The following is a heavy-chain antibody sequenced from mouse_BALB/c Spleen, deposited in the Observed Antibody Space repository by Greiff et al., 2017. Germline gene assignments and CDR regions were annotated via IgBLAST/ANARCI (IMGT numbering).Heavy chain of an antibody. CDR2: IWSGGST. J-gene: IGHJ4*01. V-gene: IGHV2-2*02. D-gene: IGHD2-10*01. CDR1: GFSLTRYG. Sequence: VQLQQSGPGLVQPSQSLSITCTVSGFSLTRYGVHWVRQSPGKGLEWLGVIWSGGSTDYNAAFISRLSISKDNSKSQVFFKMNSLQANDTAIYYCARRAYYDYYYAMDYWGQGTSVTVSA. CDR3: ARRAYYDYYYAMDY.